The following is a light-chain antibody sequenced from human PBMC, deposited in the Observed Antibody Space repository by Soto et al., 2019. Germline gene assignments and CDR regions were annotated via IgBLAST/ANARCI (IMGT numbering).Light chain of an antibody. CDR2: GAS. V-gene: IGKV3-15*01. CDR3: QQHNDWPWT. Sequence: EIVMTQSPATLSVSPGERATLSCRASQSVSSNLAWYQQKPGQAPRLLMYGASTRATGIPARFSGSGSGTEFTLTISSLQPEDFALYSCQQHNDWPWTFGQGTKVEIK. CDR1: QSVSSN. J-gene: IGKJ1*01.